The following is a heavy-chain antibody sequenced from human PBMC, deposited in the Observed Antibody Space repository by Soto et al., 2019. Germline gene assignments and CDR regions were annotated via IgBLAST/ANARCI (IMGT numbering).Heavy chain of an antibody. D-gene: IGHD3-10*01. V-gene: IGHV3-30-3*01. CDR3: ARSAWYGGGYYYYGMDV. CDR2: ISYDGSNK. J-gene: IGHJ6*02. Sequence: QVQLVESGGGVVHPGRSLRLSCAASGFTFSSYAMHWVRQAPGKGLEWVAVISYDGSNKYYADSVKGRFTISRDNSKNTLYLQMNSLRAEDTAVYYCARSAWYGGGYYYYGMDVWGQGTTVTVSS. CDR1: GFTFSSYA.